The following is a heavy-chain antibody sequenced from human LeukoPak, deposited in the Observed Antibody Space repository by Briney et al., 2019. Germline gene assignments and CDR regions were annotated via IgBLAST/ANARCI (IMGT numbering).Heavy chain of an antibody. CDR3: ARDPAAYSSNWFFDY. Sequence: SETLSLTCTISGASISSNYWSWIRQPPGKGLEWTGYKSYSESTNYNPSLRSRVTISIDTSKNQFSLKLSSVTAADTAVYYCARDPAAYSSNWFFDYWGQGTLVTVSS. CDR2: KSYSEST. D-gene: IGHD6-13*01. CDR1: GASISSNY. V-gene: IGHV4-59*01. J-gene: IGHJ4*02.